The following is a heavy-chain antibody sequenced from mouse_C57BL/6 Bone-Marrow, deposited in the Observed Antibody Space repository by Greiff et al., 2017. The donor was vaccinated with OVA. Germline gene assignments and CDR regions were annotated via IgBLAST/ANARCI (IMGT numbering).Heavy chain of an antibody. CDR1: GFTFSSYA. V-gene: IGHV5-4*03. J-gene: IGHJ1*03. CDR3: AGGTDRGYFDV. D-gene: IGHD3-3*01. Sequence: EVKLVESGGGLVKPGGSLKLSCAASGFTFSSYAMSWVRQTPEKRLEWVATISDGGSYTYYPDNVKGRFTISRDNAKNNLYLQMSHLKSEDTAMYYGAGGTDRGYFDVWGTGTTVTVSS. CDR2: ISDGGSYT.